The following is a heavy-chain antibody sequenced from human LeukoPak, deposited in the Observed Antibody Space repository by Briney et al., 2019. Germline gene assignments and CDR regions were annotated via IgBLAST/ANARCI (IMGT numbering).Heavy chain of an antibody. CDR3: ARYYDFWSSYSSYYYMDV. CDR2: ISSSGSTI. Sequence: GGALRLSCAASGFTFSSYEMNWVRQAPGKGLEWVSYISSSGSTIYYADSVKGRFTISRDNAKNSLYLQMNSLRAEDTAVYYCARYYDFWSSYSSYYYMDVWGKGTTVTVSS. V-gene: IGHV3-48*03. CDR1: GFTFSSYE. J-gene: IGHJ6*03. D-gene: IGHD3-3*01.